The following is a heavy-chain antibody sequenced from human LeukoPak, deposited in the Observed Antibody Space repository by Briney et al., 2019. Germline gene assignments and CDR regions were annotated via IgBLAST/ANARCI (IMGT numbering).Heavy chain of an antibody. D-gene: IGHD2-15*01. J-gene: IGHJ4*02. CDR3: VKLTRGYCSGGSCYSDY. Sequence: PGGSLRLSCAASAITFSSYAVSWVRQAPGKGLEWVSGISGSGGSTYYADSVKGRFTISRDNSKNTLYLQMNSLRAEDTAVYYCVKLTRGYCSGGSCYSDYWGQGTLVTVSS. CDR1: AITFSSYA. V-gene: IGHV3-23*01. CDR2: ISGSGGST.